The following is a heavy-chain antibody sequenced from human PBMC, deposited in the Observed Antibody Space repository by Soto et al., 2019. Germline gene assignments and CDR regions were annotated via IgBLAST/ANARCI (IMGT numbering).Heavy chain of an antibody. CDR2: INSDGSST. D-gene: IGHD3-9*01. CDR3: AREILTGYYRVYYYYGMDV. CDR1: GFTFSSYW. J-gene: IGHJ6*02. Sequence: EVQLVESGGGLVQPGGSLRLSCAASGFTFSSYWMHWVRQAPGKGLVWVSRINSDGSSTSYADSVKGRFTISRDNAKNTLYLQRNSLRAEDTAVYYCAREILTGYYRVYYYYGMDVWGQGTTVTVS. V-gene: IGHV3-74*01.